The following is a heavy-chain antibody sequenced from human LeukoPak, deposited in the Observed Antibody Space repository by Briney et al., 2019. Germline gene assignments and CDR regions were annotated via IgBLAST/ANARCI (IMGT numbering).Heavy chain of an antibody. V-gene: IGHV1-69*05. J-gene: IGHJ4*02. Sequence: SVKVSCKVSGGTLSSYSISWVRQAPGQGLEWMGGIIPLFGTPNYAQKFQDRVTITTDESTSTVYMELTSLRNAGTAVYYCAKDEGTDENWGQGTLVTVSS. CDR3: AKDEGTDEN. CDR2: IIPLFGTP. CDR1: GGTLSSYS.